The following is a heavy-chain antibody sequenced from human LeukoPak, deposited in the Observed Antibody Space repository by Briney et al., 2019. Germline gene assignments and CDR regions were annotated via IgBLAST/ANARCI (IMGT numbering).Heavy chain of an antibody. Sequence: GGSLRLSCAASGFTFSSYAMSWVRQAPGKGLEWVSAISGSGGSTYYADSVKGRFTISRDNSKNTLYLQMNSLRAEDTAVYYCARDRGATTVTPSAFDIWGQGTMVTVSS. V-gene: IGHV3-23*01. CDR3: ARDRGATTVTPSAFDI. CDR1: GFTFSSYA. J-gene: IGHJ3*02. CDR2: ISGSGGST. D-gene: IGHD4-17*01.